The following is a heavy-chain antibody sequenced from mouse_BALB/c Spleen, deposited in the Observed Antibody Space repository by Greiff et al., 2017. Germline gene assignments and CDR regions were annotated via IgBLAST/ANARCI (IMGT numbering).Heavy chain of an antibody. V-gene: IGHV1S81*02. CDR3: AHYDGYYNY. Sequence: VQLQQSGAELVKPGASVKLSCKASGYTFTSYWMHWVKQRPGQGLEWIGEINPSNGRTNYNEKFKSKATLTVDKSSSTAYMQLSSLTSEDSAVYYCAHYDGYYNYWGQGTTLTVSS. CDR1: GYTFTSYW. D-gene: IGHD2-3*01. J-gene: IGHJ2*01. CDR2: INPSNGRT.